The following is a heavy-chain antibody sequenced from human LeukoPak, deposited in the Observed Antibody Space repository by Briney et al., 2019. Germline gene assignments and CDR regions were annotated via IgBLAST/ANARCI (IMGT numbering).Heavy chain of an antibody. CDR1: GFSFSSYG. Sequence: PGGSLRLSCEASGFSFSSYGMSWVRQAPGKGLEWASAISPSGGSTYYADSVKGRFTISRDNSKNTLYLQMNSLRAEDTAVYYCAKESEHYGSPPNYWGQGTLITVSS. CDR3: AKESEHYGSPPNY. CDR2: ISPSGGST. V-gene: IGHV3-23*01. D-gene: IGHD3-16*01. J-gene: IGHJ4*02.